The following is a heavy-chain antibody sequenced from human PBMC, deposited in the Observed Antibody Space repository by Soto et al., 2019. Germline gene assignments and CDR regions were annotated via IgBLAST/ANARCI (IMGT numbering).Heavy chain of an antibody. CDR1: GGSISSGGYS. CDR3: AYGVVTTRHH. CDR2: IYHSGST. V-gene: IGHV4-30-2*01. D-gene: IGHD2-21*02. J-gene: IGHJ5*02. Sequence: QLQLQESGSGLVKPSQTLSLTCAVSGGSISSGGYSWSWIRQPPGKGLEWIGYIYHSGSTYNNPSRKRQPTRSVDRSKNQFPLKLSSVTAADTAVYYCAYGVVTTRHHWGQGTLVTVSS.